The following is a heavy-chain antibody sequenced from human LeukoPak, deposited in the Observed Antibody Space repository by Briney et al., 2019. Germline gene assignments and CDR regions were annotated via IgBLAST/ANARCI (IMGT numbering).Heavy chain of an antibody. CDR1: GGSISTYY. CDR2: IFYSGST. D-gene: IGHD3-22*01. CDR3: ARMGRGYYYDNSGFYLAY. J-gene: IGHJ4*02. Sequence: PSETLSLTCTVSGGSISTYYWSWIRQPPGKGLEWIGYIFYSGSTNYNPSLKSRVTISVDTSKNQFSLKLSSVTAADTAVYLCARMGRGYYYDNSGFYLAYWGQGTLVTLSS. V-gene: IGHV4-59*01.